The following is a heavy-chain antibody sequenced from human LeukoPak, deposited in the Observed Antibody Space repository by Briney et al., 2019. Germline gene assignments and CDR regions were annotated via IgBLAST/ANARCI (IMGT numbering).Heavy chain of an antibody. Sequence: GGSLRLSCAASGFTFSSYAMHWVRQAPGKGLEWVAFIRYDGSNKYYADSVKGRFTISRDNSKNTLYLQMNSLRAEDTAVYYCAKFLHYDSGWFDPWGQGTLVTVSS. J-gene: IGHJ5*02. CDR2: IRYDGSNK. CDR1: GFTFSSYA. D-gene: IGHD3-22*01. V-gene: IGHV3-30*02. CDR3: AKFLHYDSGWFDP.